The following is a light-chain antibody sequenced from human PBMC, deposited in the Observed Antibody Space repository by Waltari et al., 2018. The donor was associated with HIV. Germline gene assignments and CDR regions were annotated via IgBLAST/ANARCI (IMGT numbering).Light chain of an antibody. CDR1: QSVSSY. J-gene: IGKJ4*01. Sequence: EIVLTQSPATLSLSPGERATLSCRASQSVSSYLACYQQKPGQAPRLLIYDSTHRATGIPARFSGSGSTTDFTLTISSLEPEDFGVYYCQQRHNWPPLTFGGGTKVEIK. V-gene: IGKV3-11*01. CDR3: QQRHNWPPLT. CDR2: DST.